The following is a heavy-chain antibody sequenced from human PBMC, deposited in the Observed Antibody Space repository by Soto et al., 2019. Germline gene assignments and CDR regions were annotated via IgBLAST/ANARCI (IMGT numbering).Heavy chain of an antibody. J-gene: IGHJ6*02. CDR2: INHSGST. Sequence: SETLSLTCAVYGGSFSGYYWSWIRQPPGKGLEWIGEINHSGSTNYNPSLKSRVTISVDTSKNQFSLKLSSVTAADTAVYYCATANRGTQPTHGYYYYGLDVWGQGTTVTVSS. CDR3: ATANRGTQPTHGYYYYGLDV. CDR1: GGSFSGYY. D-gene: IGHD3-10*01. V-gene: IGHV4-34*01.